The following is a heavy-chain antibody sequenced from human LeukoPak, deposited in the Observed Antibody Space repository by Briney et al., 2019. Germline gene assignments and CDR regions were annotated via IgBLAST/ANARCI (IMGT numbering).Heavy chain of an antibody. Sequence: SETLSLTCTVSGGSISSYYWSWIRQPPGKGLEWIGYIYYSGSTNYNPSLKSRVTISVDTSKNQFSLKLSSVTAADTAVYYCARSYDILTGYLSVSRKPNDYWGQGTLVTVSS. CDR2: IYYSGST. V-gene: IGHV4-59*01. CDR3: ARSYDILTGYLSVSRKPNDY. J-gene: IGHJ4*02. CDR1: GGSISSYY. D-gene: IGHD3-9*01.